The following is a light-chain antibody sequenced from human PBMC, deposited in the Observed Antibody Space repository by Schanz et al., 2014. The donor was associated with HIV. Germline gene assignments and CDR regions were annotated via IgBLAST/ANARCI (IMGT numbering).Light chain of an antibody. CDR2: AGN. CDR3: ATWVDSLNGWV. CDR1: SSNIKINA. J-gene: IGLJ3*02. V-gene: IGLV1-44*01. Sequence: QSVLTQPPSASGTPGQRVTISCSGSSSNIKINAVNWYQHLPGTAPKLLIYAGNQRASGVPDRLSGSGSGTSASLVISGLQSQDEADYYCATWVDSLNGWVFGGGTKLTVL.